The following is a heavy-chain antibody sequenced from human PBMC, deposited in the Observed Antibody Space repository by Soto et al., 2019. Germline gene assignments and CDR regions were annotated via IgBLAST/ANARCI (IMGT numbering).Heavy chain of an antibody. CDR1: GYSFTSYW. J-gene: IGHJ3*02. CDR2: IYPGDSDT. V-gene: IGHV5-51*01. D-gene: IGHD2-2*01. CDR3: ATKPRYCCSTSCPADAFDI. Sequence: GESLKISCKGSGYSFTSYWIGWVRQMPGKGLEWMGIIYPGDSDTRYSPSFQGQVTISADKSISTAYLQWSSLKASDTAMYYCATKPRYCCSTSCPADAFDIWGQGKMVPVS.